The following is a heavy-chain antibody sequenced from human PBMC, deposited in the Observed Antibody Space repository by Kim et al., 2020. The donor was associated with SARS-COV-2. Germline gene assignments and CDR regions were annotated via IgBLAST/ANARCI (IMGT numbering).Heavy chain of an antibody. Sequence: GGSLRLSCAASGFTFSDYYMSWIRQAPGKGLEWVSYISSSGSTIYYADSVKGRFTISRDNAKNSLYLQMNSLRAEDTAVYYCARDRVDYGDYYDYYGMDVWGQGTTVTVSS. V-gene: IGHV3-11*01. J-gene: IGHJ6*02. CDR1: GFTFSDYY. CDR2: ISSSGSTI. CDR3: ARDRVDYGDYYDYYGMDV. D-gene: IGHD4-17*01.